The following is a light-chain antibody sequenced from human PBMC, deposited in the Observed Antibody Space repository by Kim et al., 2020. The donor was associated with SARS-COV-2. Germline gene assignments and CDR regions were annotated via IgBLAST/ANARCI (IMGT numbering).Light chain of an antibody. J-gene: IGKJ4*01. CDR1: QGIKNW. CDR3: QQGSSFPLT. V-gene: IGKV1-12*01. Sequence: EAEGDRVTITCRASQGIKNWLIWYQQKPCKAPTRLIYDASTLERGVPPRFSGSGSGTDFSHTICSLQPEDFATYICQQGSSFPLTFGGGTKVEIK. CDR2: DAS.